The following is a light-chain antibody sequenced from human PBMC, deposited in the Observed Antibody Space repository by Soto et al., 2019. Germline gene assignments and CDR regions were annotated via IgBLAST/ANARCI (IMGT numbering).Light chain of an antibody. V-gene: IGLV2-23*01. CDR3: CTYVGSSTSGV. CDR1: SNDVGSHDL. Sequence: QSALTQPASVSGSPGQSITISCTGTSNDVGSHDLVSWYQQHAGKVPKLMIYEGSKRLSGVSNRFSGSKLGNTASLTISGLQAEDEADYYFCTYVGSSTSGVFGGGTKVTVL. J-gene: IGLJ3*02. CDR2: EGS.